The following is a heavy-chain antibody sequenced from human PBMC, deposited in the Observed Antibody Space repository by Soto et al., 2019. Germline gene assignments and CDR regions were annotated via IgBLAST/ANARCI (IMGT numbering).Heavy chain of an antibody. CDR3: AKDAHNWNYAHKSYYYYGMDV. D-gene: IGHD1-7*01. CDR2: IKQDGSEI. J-gene: IGHJ6*02. CDR1: GFTFSSYW. Sequence: PGGSLRLSCAASGFTFSSYWMSWVRQAPGKGLEWVANIKQDGSEIYYVDSVKGRFTISGDNSKNTLYLQMNSLRAEDTAVYYCAKDAHNWNYAHKSYYYYGMDVWGQGTTVTVSS. V-gene: IGHV3-7*01.